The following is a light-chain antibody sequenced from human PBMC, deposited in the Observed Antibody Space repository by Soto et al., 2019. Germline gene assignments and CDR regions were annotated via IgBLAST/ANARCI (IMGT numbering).Light chain of an antibody. CDR3: SSDTSGVI. Sequence: QSALTQPASVSGSPGQSITISCIGTSSDVGDYNYVSWYQQHPGKAPKLIISDVSDRPSGVSNRFSGSKSGNTASLTISGLQAEGEADYYCSSDTSGVIFGGGTKLTVL. CDR2: DVS. V-gene: IGLV2-14*03. J-gene: IGLJ2*01. CDR1: SSDVGDYNY.